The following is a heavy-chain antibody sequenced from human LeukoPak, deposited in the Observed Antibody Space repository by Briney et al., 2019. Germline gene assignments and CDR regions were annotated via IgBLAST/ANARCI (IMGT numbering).Heavy chain of an antibody. CDR3: ARMVGSGWYGNYFDY. CDR2: IYPGDSDT. V-gene: IGHV5-51*01. D-gene: IGHD6-19*01. Sequence: GESLKTSLKGSGYRFTSYWIAWVRQMPGKGLEWMGIIYPGDSDTRYSPSLQGQVTISAEKSISTAYLQWSSLKASDTAMYYCARMVGSGWYGNYFDYWGQGTLVTVSS. CDR1: GYRFTSYW. J-gene: IGHJ4*02.